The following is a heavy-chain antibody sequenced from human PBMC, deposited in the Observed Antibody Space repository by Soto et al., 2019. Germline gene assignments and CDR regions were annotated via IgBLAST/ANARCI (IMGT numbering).Heavy chain of an antibody. CDR2: ISYDGSNK. Sequence: QVQLVESGGGVVQPGRSLRLSCAASGFTFSSYGMHWVRQAPGKGLEWVAVISYDGSNKYYADSVKGRFTISRDNSKNTLYLQMKSLRAEDTAVYYWARGGGIQLWYFLDYWGQGTLVTVSS. D-gene: IGHD5-18*01. V-gene: IGHV3-30*03. CDR3: ARGGGIQLWYFLDY. CDR1: GFTFSSYG. J-gene: IGHJ4*02.